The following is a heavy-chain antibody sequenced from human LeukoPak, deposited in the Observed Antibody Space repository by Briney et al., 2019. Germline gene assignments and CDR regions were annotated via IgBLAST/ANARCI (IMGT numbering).Heavy chain of an antibody. CDR2: IKQDGSEK. Sequence: GGSLRLSCAASGFTFSSYWMSRVRQAPGKGLEWVANIKQDGSEKYYVDSVKGRFTISRDNAKNSLYLQMNSLRAEDTAVYYCARVFDFWSGYYLAYYYGMDVWGQGTTVTVSS. CDR1: GFTFSSYW. D-gene: IGHD3-3*01. CDR3: ARVFDFWSGYYLAYYYGMDV. V-gene: IGHV3-7*01. J-gene: IGHJ6*02.